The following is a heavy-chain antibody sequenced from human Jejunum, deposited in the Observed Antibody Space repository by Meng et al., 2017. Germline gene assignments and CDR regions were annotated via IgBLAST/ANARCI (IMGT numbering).Heavy chain of an antibody. D-gene: IGHD2-15*01. J-gene: IGHJ5*02. Sequence: QVHLRQWSAGLLQPSETLSLTCGVYGGSFNSYFWNWIRQPPGKGLEWIGEINQNGRTNYNPSLESRVTISMDKSKKEFSLRLASVTAADTALYYCVRGRDPMVVGELDPWGQGTLVTVSS. CDR3: VRGRDPMVVGELDP. V-gene: IGHV4-34*01. CDR1: GGSFNSYF. CDR2: INQNGRT.